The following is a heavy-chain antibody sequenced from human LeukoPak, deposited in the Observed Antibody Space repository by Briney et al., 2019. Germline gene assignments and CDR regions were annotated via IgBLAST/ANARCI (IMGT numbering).Heavy chain of an antibody. CDR1: GFTFDDYA. CDR3: AKAKSNMVRGVIDY. Sequence: GGSLRLSCAASGFTFDDYAMHWVRQAPGKGLEWVSGISWNSGSIGYADSAKGRFTISRDNAKNSLYLQMNSLRAEDTALYYCAKAKSNMVRGVIDYWGQGPLVTVSS. D-gene: IGHD3-10*01. CDR2: ISWNSGSI. V-gene: IGHV3-9*01. J-gene: IGHJ4*02.